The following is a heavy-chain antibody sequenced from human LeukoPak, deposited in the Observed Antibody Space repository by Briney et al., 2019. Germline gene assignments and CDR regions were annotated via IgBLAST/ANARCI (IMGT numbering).Heavy chain of an antibody. CDR1: GFTFSSYG. V-gene: IGHV3-30*18. D-gene: IGHD6-13*01. CDR2: ISYDGSNK. Sequence: GGSLRLSCAASGFTFSSYGMHWVRQAPGKGLEWVAVISYDGSNKYYADSVKGRFTISRDNSKNPLYLQMNSLRAEDTAVYYCAKGLYSSSWYGIDYWGQGTLVTVSS. CDR3: AKGLYSSSWYGIDY. J-gene: IGHJ4*02.